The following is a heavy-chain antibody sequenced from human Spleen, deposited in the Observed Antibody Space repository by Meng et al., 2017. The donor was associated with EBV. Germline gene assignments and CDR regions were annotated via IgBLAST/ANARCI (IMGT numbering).Heavy chain of an antibody. CDR1: GFSFSGYW. CDR3: TRDVYGDYTPNWFDP. Sequence: LVESGGGLVQPGGSLRLSCAASGFSFSGYWMHWVRQAPGKGLVWVSRINSDGSSTNYADSVKGRFTISRDNAENTLYLQMNSLRADDTAVYYCTRDVYGDYTPNWFDPWGQGTLVTVSS. V-gene: IGHV3-74*01. CDR2: INSDGSST. J-gene: IGHJ5*02. D-gene: IGHD4-17*01.